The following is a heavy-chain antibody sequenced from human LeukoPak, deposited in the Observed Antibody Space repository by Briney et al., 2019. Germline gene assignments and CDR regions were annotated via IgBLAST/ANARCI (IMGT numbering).Heavy chain of an antibody. V-gene: IGHV4-59*01. CDR3: AGTYCSSTSCYTGVVDCYYGMDV. CDR2: IYYSGST. J-gene: IGHJ6*02. Sequence: SETLSLTCTVSGGSISSYYWSWIRQPPGKGLEWIGYIYYSGSTNYNPSLKSRVTISVDTSKNQFSLKLSSVTAADTAVYYCAGTYCSSTSCYTGVVDCYYGMDVWGQGTTVTVSS. D-gene: IGHD2-2*02. CDR1: GGSISSYY.